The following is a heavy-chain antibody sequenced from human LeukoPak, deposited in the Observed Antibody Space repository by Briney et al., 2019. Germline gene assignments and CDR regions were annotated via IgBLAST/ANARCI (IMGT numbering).Heavy chain of an antibody. J-gene: IGHJ6*03. CDR1: GYTFTSYA. Sequence: GASVKVSCKASGYTFTSYAMNGVRQAPGQGLEWRGWINTNTGNPTYAQGFTGRFVFSLDTSVSTAYLQISSLKAEDTAVYYCASGLQWGYYYMDVWGKGTTVTVSS. CDR2: INTNTGNP. V-gene: IGHV7-4-1*02. CDR3: ASGLQWGYYYMDV. D-gene: IGHD2-15*01.